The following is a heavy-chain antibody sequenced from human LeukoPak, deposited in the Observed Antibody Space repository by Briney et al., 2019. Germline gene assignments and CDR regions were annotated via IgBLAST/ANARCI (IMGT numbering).Heavy chain of an antibody. D-gene: IGHD6-13*01. Sequence: GGSLRLSCAASGFTFSDYYMSWIRQAPGKGLEWVSVIYSGGSTYYADSVKGRFTISRDNSKNTLYLQMNSLRAEDTAVYYCARTRTGYIYYYYGMDVWGQGTTVTVSS. V-gene: IGHV3-66*01. CDR3: ARTRTGYIYYYYGMDV. J-gene: IGHJ6*02. CDR1: GFTFSDYY. CDR2: IYSGGST.